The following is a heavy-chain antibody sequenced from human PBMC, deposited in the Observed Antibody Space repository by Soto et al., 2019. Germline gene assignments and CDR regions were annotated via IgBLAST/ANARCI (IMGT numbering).Heavy chain of an antibody. V-gene: IGHV4-4*02. CDR1: GGSISSSNW. CDR2: IYHSGST. J-gene: IGHJ3*02. D-gene: IGHD3-10*01. Sequence: SETLSLTCAVSGGSISSSNWWSWVRQPPGKGLEWIGEIYHSGSTNYNPSLKSRVTISVDKSKNQFSLKLSSVTAADTAVYYCATGDAGTPFDAFDIWGQGTMVTVSS. CDR3: ATGDAGTPFDAFDI.